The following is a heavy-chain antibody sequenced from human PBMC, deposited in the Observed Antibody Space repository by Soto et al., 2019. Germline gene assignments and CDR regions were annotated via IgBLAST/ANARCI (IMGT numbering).Heavy chain of an antibody. CDR1: GGTFSSYA. Sequence: SVKVSCKASGGTFSSYAISWVRQAPGQGLEWMGGIIPIFGTANYAQKFQGRVTITADKSTSTAYMELSSLRSEDTAVYYCARAEWEPYAFDIWGQGTMVTVSS. V-gene: IGHV1-69*06. J-gene: IGHJ3*02. D-gene: IGHD1-26*01. CDR3: ARAEWEPYAFDI. CDR2: IIPIFGTA.